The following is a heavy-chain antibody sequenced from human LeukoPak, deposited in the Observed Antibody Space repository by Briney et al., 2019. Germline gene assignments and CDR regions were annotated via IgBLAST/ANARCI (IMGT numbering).Heavy chain of an antibody. J-gene: IGHJ3*01. D-gene: IGHD1-14*01. V-gene: IGHV6-1*01. CDR2: TYYRSKWYN. CDR3: VRDDGIGLDAFDV. CDR1: GDSVSSNSVA. Sequence: SQTLSLTCAVSGDSVSSNSVAWNWIRQSPSRGLERLGRTYYRSKWYNDYAVSVKSRITINPDTSKNQFSLQLNSVTPEDTAVYYCVRDDGIGLDAFDVWSPGTMVTVSS.